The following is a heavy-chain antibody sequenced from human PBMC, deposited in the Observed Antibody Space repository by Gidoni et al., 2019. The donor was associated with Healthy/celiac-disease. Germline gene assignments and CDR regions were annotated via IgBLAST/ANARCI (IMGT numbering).Heavy chain of an antibody. CDR2: ISASNGNT. Sequence: QVQRAQFGVEVTKPVSPVKASCHASGYTFTSYGMCWVRLAPGQGLEWMGWISASNGNTNYAQELEGRVTMTTDTSTSTAYMEMRSLGSDDTGVYYCARDAPDAGKWELLRGGAFDIWGQGKMVTVSS. V-gene: IGHV1-18*01. CDR1: GYTFTSYG. D-gene: IGHD1-26*01. CDR3: ARDAPDAGKWELLRGGAFDI. J-gene: IGHJ3*02.